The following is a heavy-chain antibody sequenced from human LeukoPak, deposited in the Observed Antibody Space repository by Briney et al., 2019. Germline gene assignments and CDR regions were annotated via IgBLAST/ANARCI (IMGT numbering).Heavy chain of an antibody. CDR3: ARAPFDHSSGYCAFDS. D-gene: IGHD3-22*01. CDR1: GFNFSHYS. V-gene: IGHV3-21*01. Sequence: GGPLRLXCAASGFNFSHYSMNWVRQAPGKGLEWVSSISVTSSYIYYADSLKGRFTISRDNAKNSLFLQMNSLRAEDTAVYYCARAPFDHSSGYCAFDSWGQGTLVTVSS. J-gene: IGHJ4*02. CDR2: ISVTSSYI.